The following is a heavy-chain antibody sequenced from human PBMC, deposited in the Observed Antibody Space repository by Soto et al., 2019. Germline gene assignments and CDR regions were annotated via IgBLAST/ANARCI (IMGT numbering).Heavy chain of an antibody. CDR2: LIPIFGTA. J-gene: IGHJ5*02. CDR3: AREPSYSSSSTDWFDP. CDR1: GGTFSSYA. Sequence: ASVKVSCKASGGTFSSYAISWVRQAPGQGLEWMGGLIPIFGTANYAQKFQGRVTITADESTSTAYMELSSLGSEDTAVYYCAREPSYSSSSTDWFDPWGQGTLVTVSS. V-gene: IGHV1-69*13. D-gene: IGHD6-6*01.